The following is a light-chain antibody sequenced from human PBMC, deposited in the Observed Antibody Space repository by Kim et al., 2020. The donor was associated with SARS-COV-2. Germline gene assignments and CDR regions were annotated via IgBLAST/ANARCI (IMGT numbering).Light chain of an antibody. V-gene: IGLV1-40*01. CDR2: GNS. J-gene: IGLJ2*01. Sequence: QSVLTQPPSVSGAPGQRVTISCTGSSCNIGAGYDVHWYQQHPGTAPKLLIYGNSNRPSGVPDRFSGSKSGTSASLAITGLQAEDEADYYCQSYDSSLSVYLVFGRGTQLTVL. CDR3: QSYDSSLSVYLV. CDR1: SCNIGAGYD.